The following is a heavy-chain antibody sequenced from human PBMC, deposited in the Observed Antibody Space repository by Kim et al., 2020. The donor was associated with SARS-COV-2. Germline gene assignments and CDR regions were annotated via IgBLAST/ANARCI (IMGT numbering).Heavy chain of an antibody. CDR2: ISSSSSYI. CDR3: ARRGAVAGNSVHYYGMDV. Sequence: GGSLRLSCAASGFTFSSYSMNWVRQAPGKGLEWVSSISSSSSYIYYADSVKGRFTISRDNAKNSLYLQMNSLRAEDTAVYYCARRGAVAGNSVHYYGMDVWGQGTTVTVSS. V-gene: IGHV3-21*01. D-gene: IGHD6-19*01. J-gene: IGHJ6*02. CDR1: GFTFSSYS.